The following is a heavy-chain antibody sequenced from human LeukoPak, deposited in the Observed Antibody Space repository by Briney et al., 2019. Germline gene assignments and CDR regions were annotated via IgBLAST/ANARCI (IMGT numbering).Heavy chain of an antibody. J-gene: IGHJ4*02. V-gene: IGHV3-21*01. Sequence: PGGSLRLSCAASGFTFSSYAMSWVRQAPGKGLEWVSSISSSSSYIYYADSVKGRFTISRDNAKNSLYLQMNSLRAEDTAVYYCARDLGDYVWGSYPDYWGQGTLVTVSS. CDR1: GFTFSSYA. CDR2: ISSSSSYI. D-gene: IGHD3-16*02. CDR3: ARDLGDYVWGSYPDY.